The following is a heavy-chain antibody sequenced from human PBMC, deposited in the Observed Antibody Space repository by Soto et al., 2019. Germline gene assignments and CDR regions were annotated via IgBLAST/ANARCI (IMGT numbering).Heavy chain of an antibody. V-gene: IGHV3-23*01. CDR2: ISGSGGST. D-gene: IGHD3-3*01. CDR3: AKDGDDPYYDFWSGPMYYFDY. J-gene: IGHJ4*02. CDR1: GLNFSSYA. Sequence: PGGSMIVSCAAAGLNFSSYARSWVRKAPGEGLEWVSAISGSGGSTYYADSVKGRFTISRDNSKNTLYLQMNSLRAEDTAVYYCAKDGDDPYYDFWSGPMYYFDYWGQGTLVTVSS.